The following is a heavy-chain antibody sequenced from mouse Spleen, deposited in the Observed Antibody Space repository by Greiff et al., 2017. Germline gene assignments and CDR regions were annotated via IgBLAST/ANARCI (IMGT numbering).Heavy chain of an antibody. CDR2: IDPETGGT. CDR1: GYTFTDYE. CDR3: TRSDYDYDAVFAY. V-gene: IGHV1-15*01. Sequence: SGAELVRPGASVTLSCKASGYTFTDYEMHWVKQTPVHGLEWIGAIDPETGGTAYNQKFKGKAILTADKSSSTAYMELRSLTSEDSAVYYCTRSDYDYDAVFAYWGQGTLVTVSA. J-gene: IGHJ3*01. D-gene: IGHD2-4*01.